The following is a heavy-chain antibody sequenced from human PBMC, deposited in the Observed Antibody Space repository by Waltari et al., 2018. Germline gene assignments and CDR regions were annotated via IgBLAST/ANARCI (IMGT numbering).Heavy chain of an antibody. V-gene: IGHV3-23*04. CDR3: AKDRSIAAAGTLDY. D-gene: IGHD6-13*01. Sequence: VQLVQSGAEVKKPGSSVKVSCKASGGTFSSYAMSWVRQAPGKGLEWVSAISGSGGSTYYADSVKGRLTSSRDNSKNTRYLQMNSLRAEDTAVYYCAKDRSIAAAGTLDYWGQGTLVTVSS. J-gene: IGHJ4*02. CDR2: ISGSGGST. CDR1: GGTFSSYA.